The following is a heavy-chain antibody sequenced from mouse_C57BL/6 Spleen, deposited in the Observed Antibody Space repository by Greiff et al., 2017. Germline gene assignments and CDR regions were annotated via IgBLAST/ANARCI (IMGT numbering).Heavy chain of an antibody. D-gene: IGHD1-1*01. CDR2: IYPRSGNT. Sequence: VQLQQSGAELARPGASVKLSCKASGYTFTSYGISWVKQRPGQGLEWIGEIYPRSGNTYYNEKFKGKATLTADKSSSTAYMELRSLTSEDSAVYFCAREGVYYGSSYWYFDVWGTGTTVTVSS. J-gene: IGHJ1*03. V-gene: IGHV1-81*01. CDR1: GYTFTSYG. CDR3: AREGVYYGSSYWYFDV.